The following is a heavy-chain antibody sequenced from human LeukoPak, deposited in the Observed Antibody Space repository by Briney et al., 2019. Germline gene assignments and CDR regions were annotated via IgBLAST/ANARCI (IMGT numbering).Heavy chain of an antibody. Sequence: SETLSLTCTVSGGSINNYYWSWVRQTPGKGLECIGYIYYTGSTNYNPSLRSRVTMSVDTSTNQFSLKLSSVSAADTAVYYRARVSSGSNPPFDYWGQGTLVTVSS. D-gene: IGHD3-22*01. CDR2: IYYTGST. V-gene: IGHV4-59*08. CDR1: GGSINNYY. J-gene: IGHJ4*02. CDR3: ARVSSGSNPPFDY.